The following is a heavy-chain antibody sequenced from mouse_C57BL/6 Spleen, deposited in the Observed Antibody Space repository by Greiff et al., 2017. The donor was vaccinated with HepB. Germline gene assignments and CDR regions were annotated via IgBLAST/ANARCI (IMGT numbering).Heavy chain of an antibody. D-gene: IGHD2-1*01. Sequence: QVQLQQSGAELVKPGASVKLSCKASGYTFTSYWMHWVKQRPGQGLEWIGMIHPNSGSTNYNEKFKSKATLTVDKSSSTAYMQLSSLTSEDSAVYYCARGNGNYAMDYWGQGTSVTVSS. CDR3: ARGNGNYAMDY. CDR2: IHPNSGST. V-gene: IGHV1-64*01. J-gene: IGHJ4*01. CDR1: GYTFTSYW.